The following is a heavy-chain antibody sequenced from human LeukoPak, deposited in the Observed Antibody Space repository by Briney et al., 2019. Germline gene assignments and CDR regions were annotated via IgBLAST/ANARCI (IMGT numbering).Heavy chain of an antibody. CDR2: INPNSGGT. D-gene: IGHD3/OR15-3a*01. CDR1: GYTFTGYY. Sequence: ASVKVSCKASGYTFTGYYMHWVRQAPGQGLEWMGWINPNSGGTNYTQKFQGRVTMTRDTSISTAYMELSRLRSDGTAVYYCARGGSTGYYTFGVGYWGQGTLVTVSS. V-gene: IGHV1-2*02. J-gene: IGHJ4*02. CDR3: ARGGSTGYYTFGVGY.